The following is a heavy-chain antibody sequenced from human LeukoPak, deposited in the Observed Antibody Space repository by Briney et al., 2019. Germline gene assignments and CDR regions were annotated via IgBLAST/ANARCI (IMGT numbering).Heavy chain of an antibody. CDR1: GFTFSTYG. J-gene: IGHJ4*02. D-gene: IGHD3-9*01. CDR2: ISGGGGST. Sequence: HPGGSLRLSCAASGFTFSTYGMSWVRQAPGKGLEWVSAISGGGGSTYYADSVKGRFTISGDNSKNTLYLQMNSLRAEDTAVYYCAKYGDILTGYPYYFDYWGQGTLVTVSS. V-gene: IGHV3-23*01. CDR3: AKYGDILTGYPYYFDY.